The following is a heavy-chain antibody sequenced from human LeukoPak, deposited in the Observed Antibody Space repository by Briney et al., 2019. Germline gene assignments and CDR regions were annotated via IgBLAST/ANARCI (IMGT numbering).Heavy chain of an antibody. J-gene: IGHJ4*02. CDR2: ISPSGDNT. CDR1: GFTFSSYV. CDR3: AKLEMIWFGDKGYFDY. V-gene: IGHV3-23*01. D-gene: IGHD3-10*01. Sequence: GGTLRLSCAASGFTFSSYVMSWVRQAPGKGLEWVSAISPSGDNTYYADSMKGRFTISRDNSKNTLYLQMNILRAEDKAVHYCAKLEMIWFGDKGYFDYWGQGTLVTVSS.